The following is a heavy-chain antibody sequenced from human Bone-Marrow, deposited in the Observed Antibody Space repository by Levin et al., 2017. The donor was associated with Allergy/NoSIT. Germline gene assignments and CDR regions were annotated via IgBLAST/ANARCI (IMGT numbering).Heavy chain of an antibody. CDR2: IYHSGST. CDR3: ARHARWRATTRSVWFDP. D-gene: IGHD1-26*01. V-gene: IGHV4-4*02. CDR1: GGSISSSNW. Sequence: KTSETLSLTCAVSGGSISSSNWWSWVRQPPGKGLEWIGEIYHSGSTNYNPSLKSRVTISVDKSKNQFSLKLSSVTAADTAVYYCARHARWRATTRSVWFDPWGQGTLVTVSS. J-gene: IGHJ5*02.